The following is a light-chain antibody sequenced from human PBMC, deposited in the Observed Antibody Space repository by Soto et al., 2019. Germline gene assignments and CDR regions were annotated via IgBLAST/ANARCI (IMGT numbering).Light chain of an antibody. Sequence: QSALTQPASVSGSPGQSITISCTGTSSYVGGYNYVSWYQHHPGKAPKLMIYDVSNRPSGVSNRFSGSKSGNTASLIISGIQAEDEADYYCSSYTSSSTLSTYVFGTGTKLTVL. CDR3: SSYTSSSTLSTYV. CDR1: SSYVGGYNY. J-gene: IGLJ1*01. CDR2: DVS. V-gene: IGLV2-14*03.